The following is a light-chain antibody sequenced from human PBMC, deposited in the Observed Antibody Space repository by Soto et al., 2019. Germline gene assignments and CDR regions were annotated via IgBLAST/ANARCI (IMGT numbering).Light chain of an antibody. V-gene: IGLV3-1*01. CDR3: QAWDSVVV. CDR2: QDS. CDR1: KLGDKY. J-gene: IGLJ2*01. Sequence: SSELTQPPSVSVSPGQTASITCSGDKLGDKYACWYQQKPGQSPVLVIYQDSKRPSGIPERFSGSNSGNTATLTISGTQAMDEADDYCQAWDSVVVFGGGTQLTVL.